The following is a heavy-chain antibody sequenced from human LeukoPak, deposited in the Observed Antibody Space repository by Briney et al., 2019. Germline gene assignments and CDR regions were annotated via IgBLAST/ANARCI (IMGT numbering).Heavy chain of an antibody. CDR1: GFTFSSYA. CDR2: ISSNGGST. D-gene: IGHD3-22*01. Sequence: PGGSLRLSCAASGFTFSSYAMHWVRQAPGKGLEYVSAISSNGGSTYYANSVKGRFTISRDNSKNTLYLQMGSLRAEDMAVYYCARGRGITTISGKNGLDYWGQGTLVTVSS. V-gene: IGHV3-64*01. CDR3: ARGRGITTISGKNGLDY. J-gene: IGHJ4*02.